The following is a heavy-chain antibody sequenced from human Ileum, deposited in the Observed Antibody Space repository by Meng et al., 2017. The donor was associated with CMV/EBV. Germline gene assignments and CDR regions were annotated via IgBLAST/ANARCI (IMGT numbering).Heavy chain of an antibody. V-gene: IGHV1-69*10. CDR1: RIVFRSLA. CDR2: IIPVTGEA. D-gene: IGHD6-6*01. CDR3: EKVGVIGGRPMYGMDV. J-gene: IGHJ6*02. Sequence: SSVTVSCLTSRIVFRSLAISWVRQAPGHGLEWVGVIIPVTGEAIYPQTLQDRVRLTTDNSATTAYMELTRLTSEDTAVYYCEKVGVIGGRPMYGMDVWGRGSAVTVSS.